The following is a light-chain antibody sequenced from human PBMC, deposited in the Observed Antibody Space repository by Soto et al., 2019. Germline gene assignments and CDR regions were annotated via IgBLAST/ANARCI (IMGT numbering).Light chain of an antibody. Sequence: SYELTQPPSVSAAPGQTARIPCGGDNIGSKSVYWYQQKPGQAPVVVVYDGSDRPSGIPERFSGSNSGTTATLTISRVEAGDEADYFCQVWDSTSDHYVFGAGTKVTVL. CDR2: DGS. V-gene: IGLV3-21*02. CDR1: NIGSKS. CDR3: QVWDSTSDHYV. J-gene: IGLJ1*01.